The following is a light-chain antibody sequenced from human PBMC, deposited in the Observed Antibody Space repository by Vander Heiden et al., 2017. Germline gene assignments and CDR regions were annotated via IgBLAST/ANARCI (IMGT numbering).Light chain of an antibody. J-gene: IGKJ1*01. CDR2: QTS. CDR3: QQYGSSPRT. CDR1: QSVSSSH. V-gene: IGKV3-20*01. Sequence: EIVLTQSPGTLSLSPGERATLSCRASQSVSSSHLAWYQQKPGRAPRLLIYQTSSRATGIPDRFSSSGSGTDFTLTISRLEPEDFAVYYCQQYGSSPRTFGQGTKVEIK.